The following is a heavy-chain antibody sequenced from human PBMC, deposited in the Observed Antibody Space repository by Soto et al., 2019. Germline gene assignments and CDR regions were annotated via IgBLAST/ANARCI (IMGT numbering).Heavy chain of an antibody. Sequence: SETLSLTCTVSGGSISSYYWSWIRQPPGKGLEWIGYIYYSGSTNCNPSLKSRVTISVDTSKNQFSLKLSSVTAADTAVYYCAREYSSSSGNYYGMDVWGQGTTVTVSS. CDR3: AREYSSSSGNYYGMDV. V-gene: IGHV4-59*01. CDR1: GGSISSYY. D-gene: IGHD6-6*01. J-gene: IGHJ6*02. CDR2: IYYSGST.